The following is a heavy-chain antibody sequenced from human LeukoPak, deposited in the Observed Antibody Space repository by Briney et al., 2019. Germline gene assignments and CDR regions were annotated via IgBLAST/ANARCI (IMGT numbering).Heavy chain of an antibody. CDR1: GYTXSSYG. D-gene: IGHD2-15*01. Sequence: GASVTVSCTSSGYTXSSYGLSWVRQAPGQGLEWMGWMSGKNGNTNYAQKLQGRVTMTTDTSTSTAYMELRSLRSDDTAVYYCAKVGGGSWSKDAFDIWGQGTMVTVSS. CDR3: AKVGGGSWSKDAFDI. J-gene: IGHJ3*02. CDR2: MSGKNGNT. V-gene: IGHV1-18*01.